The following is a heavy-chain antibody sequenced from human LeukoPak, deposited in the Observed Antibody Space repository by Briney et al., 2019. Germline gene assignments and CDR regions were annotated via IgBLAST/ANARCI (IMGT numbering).Heavy chain of an antibody. CDR2: INHCGST. Sequence: PETLSLTCAVYGGSFSGYHWRWIRQPPGRGLGWIGEINHCGSTSYNPSLKTRVIISVDTSKNQFPLKRSSVSAADTAVYYCARGGGDFYYMDVWDIGTTVTVSS. J-gene: IGHJ6*03. V-gene: IGHV4-34*01. CDR1: GGSFSGYH. D-gene: IGHD1-26*01. CDR3: ARGGGDFYYMDV.